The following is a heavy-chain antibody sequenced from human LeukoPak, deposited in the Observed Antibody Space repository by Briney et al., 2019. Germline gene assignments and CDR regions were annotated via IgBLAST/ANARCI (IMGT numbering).Heavy chain of an antibody. CDR1: GGSFSGYY. Sequence: SETLSLTCAVYGGSFSGYYWSWIRQPPGKGLEWIGEINHSGSTNYNPSLKSRVTISVDTSKNQFSLKLSSVTAADTAVYYCARGRDYDYVWGSYSHKYFDYWGQGTLVTVSS. CDR3: ARGRDYDYVWGSYSHKYFDY. D-gene: IGHD3-16*01. CDR2: INHSGST. J-gene: IGHJ4*02. V-gene: IGHV4-34*01.